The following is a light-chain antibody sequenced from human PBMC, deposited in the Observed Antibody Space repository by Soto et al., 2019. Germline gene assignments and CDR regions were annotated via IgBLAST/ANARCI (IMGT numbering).Light chain of an antibody. CDR3: QQSYNAPRP. CDR1: QSISNY. V-gene: IGKV1-39*01. Sequence: DIQMTQSPYSLYASVGDRVTITCRASQSISNYLNWYQQKPGKAPRLLIHAASSLQSGVPSRFSGSGSGTDFPLTLSRLQPEDFAIYDFQQSYNAPRPFGPGNKVETK. CDR2: AAS. J-gene: IGKJ1*01.